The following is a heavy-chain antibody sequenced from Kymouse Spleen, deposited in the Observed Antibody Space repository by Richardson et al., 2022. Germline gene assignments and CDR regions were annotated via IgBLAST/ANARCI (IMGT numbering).Heavy chain of an antibody. V-gene: IGHV4-34*01. Sequence: QVQLQQWGAGLLKPSETLSLTCAVYGGSFSGYYWSWIRQPPGKGLEWIGEINHSGSTNYNPSLKSRVTISVDTSKNQFSLKLSSVTAADTAVYYCARGLRGYSYGFWGQGTTVTVSS. D-gene: IGHD5-18,IGHD5-18*01. J-gene: IGHJ6*02. CDR3: ARGLRGYSYGF. CDR1: GGSFSGYY. CDR2: INHSGST.